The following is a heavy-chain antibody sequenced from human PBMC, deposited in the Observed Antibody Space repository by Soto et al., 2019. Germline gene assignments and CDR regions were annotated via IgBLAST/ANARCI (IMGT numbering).Heavy chain of an antibody. CDR3: ARGSDIVLNVYAIGRYYFDY. J-gene: IGHJ4*02. D-gene: IGHD2-8*01. CDR2: ISSSSSYI. CDR1: GFTFSSYS. V-gene: IGHV3-21*01. Sequence: EVQLVESGGGLVQPGGSLRLSCAASGFTFSSYSMNWVRQAPGKGLEWVSSISSSSSYIYYADSVKGRFTISRDNAKNTLNLQRDSLRAEDTAVYYCARGSDIVLNVYAIGRYYFDYWGQGTLVTVSS.